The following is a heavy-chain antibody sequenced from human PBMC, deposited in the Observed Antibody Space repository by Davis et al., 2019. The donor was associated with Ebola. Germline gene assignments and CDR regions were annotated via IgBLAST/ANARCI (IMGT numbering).Heavy chain of an antibody. CDR3: ARCEENPDTTMVSCFDY. J-gene: IGHJ4*02. CDR2: INTNTGNP. V-gene: IGHV7-4-1*02. CDR1: GYTFTNYA. D-gene: IGHD5-18*01. Sequence: ASVKVSCKASGYTFTNYAMNWVRQAPGQGLEWMGGINTNTGNPTYAQGFTGRFVVSLDTSVSTAYLQISSLKAEDTAVYYCARCEENPDTTMVSCFDYWGQGTLVTVSS.